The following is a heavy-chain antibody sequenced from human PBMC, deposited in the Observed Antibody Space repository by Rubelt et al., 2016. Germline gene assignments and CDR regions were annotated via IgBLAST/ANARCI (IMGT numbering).Heavy chain of an antibody. J-gene: IGHJ4*02. V-gene: IGHV3-33*01. D-gene: IGHD1-26*01. Sequence: EWVAVIGYDGSNKYYADSVKGRFTISRDNSKNTLYLQMNSLRAEDTAVYYCAREGDIVGATTAFDYWGQGTLVTVSS. CDR2: IGYDGSNK. CDR3: AREGDIVGATTAFDY.